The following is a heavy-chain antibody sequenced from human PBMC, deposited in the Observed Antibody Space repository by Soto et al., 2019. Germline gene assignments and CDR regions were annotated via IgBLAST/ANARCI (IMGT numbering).Heavy chain of an antibody. J-gene: IGHJ6*04. V-gene: IGHV1-18*01. CDR3: ARDTMVLMVYAIRTYYYGMDV. CDR2: IIAYNGNT. Sequence: ASVKVSCKASGYTFTSYGISWVLQAPVQVLEWMVWIIAYNGNTNYAQKLKGRVTMTTDTPRRTAYTELRSLRSDDTAVYYCARDTMVLMVYAIRTYYYGMDVWGKGTTVTVSS. CDR1: GYTFTSYG. D-gene: IGHD2-8*01.